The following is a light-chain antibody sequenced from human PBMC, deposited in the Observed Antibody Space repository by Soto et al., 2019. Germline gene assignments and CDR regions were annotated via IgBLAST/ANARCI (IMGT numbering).Light chain of an antibody. Sequence: DIQMTQSPSTLSASVGDRVIITCRASQSINTWLAWFQQKPGKAPKVLIYKASTLEIGIPSRFSGSGSGTEFTLTISSLQPDDFATYYCQQYNRYPLTFGGGTKVEIK. J-gene: IGKJ4*01. CDR2: KAS. CDR3: QQYNRYPLT. V-gene: IGKV1-5*03. CDR1: QSINTW.